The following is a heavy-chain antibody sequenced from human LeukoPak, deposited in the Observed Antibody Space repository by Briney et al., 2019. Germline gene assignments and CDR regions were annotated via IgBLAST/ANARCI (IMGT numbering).Heavy chain of an antibody. V-gene: IGHV1-69*06. Sequence: GASVKVSRKASGGTFISYAISWVRQAPGQGLEWMGGIIPIFGTANYAQKFQGRVTITADKSTSTAYMELSSLRSEDTAVYYCARDLGYYGSGSTHAFDIWGQGTMVTVSS. CDR2: IIPIFGTA. CDR1: GGTFISYA. D-gene: IGHD3-10*01. J-gene: IGHJ3*02. CDR3: ARDLGYYGSGSTHAFDI.